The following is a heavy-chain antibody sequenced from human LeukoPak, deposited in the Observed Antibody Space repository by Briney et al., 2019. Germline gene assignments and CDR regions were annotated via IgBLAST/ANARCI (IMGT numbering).Heavy chain of an antibody. J-gene: IGHJ3*01. Sequence: GRSLTLSCAASGFTFSGYAMHWVRQVPGKGLEWLALISYDGNIYDYADSVKGRFTISRANSKNTVSLQMNNLRAEDTAIYYCARGVEVITGDVFDVWGQGTVVTVSS. CDR3: ARGVEVITGDVFDV. D-gene: IGHD3-22*01. V-gene: IGHV3-30*03. CDR2: ISYDGNIY. CDR1: GFTFSGYA.